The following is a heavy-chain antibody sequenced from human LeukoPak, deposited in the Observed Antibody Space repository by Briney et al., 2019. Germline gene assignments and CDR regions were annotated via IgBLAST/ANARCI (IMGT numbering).Heavy chain of an antibody. D-gene: IGHD2/OR15-2a*01. CDR1: GGSVSRGGYY. J-gene: IGHJ4*02. CDR3: ATAESEYFYFDS. V-gene: IGHV4-31*03. Sequence: TSETLSLTCTVSGGSVSRGGYYWSWIRQHPGKGLEWIGYTSYSGGTYYNPSLMSRITMSVDRSQNQFSLKMRDVTAADTAVYFCATAESEYFYFDSWGQGALVAVSS. CDR2: TSYSGGT.